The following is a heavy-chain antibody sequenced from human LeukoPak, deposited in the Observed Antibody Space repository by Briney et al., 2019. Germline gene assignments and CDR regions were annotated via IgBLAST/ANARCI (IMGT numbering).Heavy chain of an antibody. V-gene: IGHV1-3*01. J-gene: IGHJ5*02. CDR1: GYTFTSYV. CDR2: INAGNGNT. D-gene: IGHD3-10*01. Sequence: GASVKVSCKASGYTFTSYVIHWVRQAPGQRLEWMGWINAGNGNTKYSQKFQGRVTITRDTSASTAYMELSSLRSEDTALYYCTRGVRSGVFDPWGQGTLVTVSS. CDR3: TRGVRSGVFDP.